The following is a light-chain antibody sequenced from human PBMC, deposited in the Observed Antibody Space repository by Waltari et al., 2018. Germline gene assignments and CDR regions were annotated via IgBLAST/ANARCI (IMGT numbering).Light chain of an antibody. Sequence: AVGDRVTITCQTTQDVTTSLSWFQQKPGKAPQLLIYDASTLQSGVPSRFSGSGSGTSFSFTITSLQPEDSATYYCQHYHTLPYTFGRGTKLQIK. CDR1: QDVTTS. CDR3: QHYHTLPYT. CDR2: DAS. V-gene: IGKV1-33*01. J-gene: IGKJ2*01.